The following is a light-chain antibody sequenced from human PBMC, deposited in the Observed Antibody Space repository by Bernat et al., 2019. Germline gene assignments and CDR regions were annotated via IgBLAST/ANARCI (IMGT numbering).Light chain of an antibody. CDR2: DNN. V-gene: IGLV1-51*01. CDR1: TSNIGNNY. J-gene: IGLJ2*01. Sequence: QSVLTQPPSVSAAPGQKVTISCSGSTSNIGNNYVSWYQQLPGTAPKVLIYDNNKRPSGIPDRFSGSKSGTSATLGITGLQTGDEADYYCGTWDSSLSIGVFGGGTKVTVL. CDR3: GTWDSSLSIGV.